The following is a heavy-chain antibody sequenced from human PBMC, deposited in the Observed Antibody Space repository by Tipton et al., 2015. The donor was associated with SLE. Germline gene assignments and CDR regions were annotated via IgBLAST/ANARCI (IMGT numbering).Heavy chain of an antibody. Sequence: QLVQSGAEEKKPGASVKVSCKASDYTFTSYDISWVRQAPGQGLEWMAWSSAYNGNRNYAQKLQGRATVTTDTSTGTGCMGLRSLRSEDTGVYYYAGAFVGARVDFDYWRSGILVTVYS. CDR1: DYTFTSYD. CDR3: AGAFVGARVDFDY. V-gene: IGHV1-18*01. CDR2: SSAYNGNR. J-gene: IGHJ4*02. D-gene: IGHD1-26*01.